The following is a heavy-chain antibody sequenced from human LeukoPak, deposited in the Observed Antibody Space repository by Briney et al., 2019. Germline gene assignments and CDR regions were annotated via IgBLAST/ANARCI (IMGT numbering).Heavy chain of an antibody. CDR2: INTDGSST. Sequence: PGGSLRLSCAASGFIFSSFWMNWVRQAPGKGLVWVSRINTDGSSTTYADSVKGRFTISRDNAKNTLYLQMNSLRAEDTAVYYCARDGGVPAAKAFDIWGQGTMVTASS. D-gene: IGHD2-2*01. V-gene: IGHV3-74*03. J-gene: IGHJ3*02. CDR3: ARDGGVPAAKAFDI. CDR1: GFIFSSFW.